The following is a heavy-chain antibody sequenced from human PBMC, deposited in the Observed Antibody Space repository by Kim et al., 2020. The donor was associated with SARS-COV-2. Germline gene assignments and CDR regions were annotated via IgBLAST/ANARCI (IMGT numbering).Heavy chain of an antibody. J-gene: IGHJ4*02. CDR1: GFTFSGYW. CDR2: INDAGSST. V-gene: IGHV3-74*01. Sequence: GGSLRLSCAASGFTFSGYWMQWVRQVPGKGLVRVSRINDAGSSTIYADSVKGRFTISRDNAKNTLYLQMNSLRVEDTAVYYCAREASGGSYFLPLHLVFWVQGALVTVSA. D-gene: IGHD1-26*01. CDR3: AREASGGSYFLPLHLVF.